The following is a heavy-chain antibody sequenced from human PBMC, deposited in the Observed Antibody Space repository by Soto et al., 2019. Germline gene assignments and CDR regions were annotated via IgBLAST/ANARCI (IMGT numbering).Heavy chain of an antibody. CDR2: IYYSGST. V-gene: IGHV4-59*08. J-gene: IGHJ4*02. CDR3: ARLGDYGDVKDY. CDR1: GGSISSYY. Sequence: SETLSLTCTVSGGSISSYYWSWIRQPPGKGLEWIGYIYYSGSTNYNPSLKSRVTISVDTSKNQFSLKLSSVTAADTAVYYCARLGDYGDVKDYWGQGTLVTVSS. D-gene: IGHD4-17*01.